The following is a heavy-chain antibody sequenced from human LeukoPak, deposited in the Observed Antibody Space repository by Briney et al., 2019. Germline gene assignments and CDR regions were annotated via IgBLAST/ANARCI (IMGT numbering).Heavy chain of an antibody. J-gene: IGHJ4*02. D-gene: IGHD6-19*01. CDR2: IYPGDSDT. CDR1: GHSFTSYW. CDR3: ARQVSVAVAGTDY. Sequence: GESLKISCKGSGHSFTSYWIGWVRQMPGKGLEWMGIIYPGDSDTRYSPSFQGQVTISADKSISTAYLQWSSLKASDTAMYYCARQVSVAVAGTDYWGQGTLVTVSS. V-gene: IGHV5-51*01.